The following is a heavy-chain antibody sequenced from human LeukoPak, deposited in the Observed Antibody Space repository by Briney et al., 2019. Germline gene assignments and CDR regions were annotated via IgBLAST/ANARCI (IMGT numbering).Heavy chain of an antibody. CDR1: GFTVSSNY. J-gene: IGHJ4*02. Sequence: PGGSLRLSCAASGFTVSSNYMSWVRQAPGKGLEWVSVIYGTGATYYADSVKGRFTISRDNSKNTLYLQMNSLRAEDTAVYYCARDRGQNAGLDYWGQGTLVTVSS. D-gene: IGHD3-10*01. V-gene: IGHV3-53*01. CDR2: IYGTGAT. CDR3: ARDRGQNAGLDY.